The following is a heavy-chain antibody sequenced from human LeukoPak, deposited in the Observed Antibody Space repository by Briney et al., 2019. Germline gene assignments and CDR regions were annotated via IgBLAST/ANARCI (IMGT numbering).Heavy chain of an antibody. V-gene: IGHV4-4*07. D-gene: IGHD3-16*01. CDR3: ASLSLENYYYYMDV. Sequence: SETLSLTCTVSGGSISSYYWSWIRQPAGKGLEWIGRIYTSGSTNYNPSLKSRVTMSVDTSKNQFSLKLSSVTAAGTAVYYCASLSLENYYYYMDVWGKGTTVTVSS. CDR1: GGSISSYY. CDR2: IYTSGST. J-gene: IGHJ6*03.